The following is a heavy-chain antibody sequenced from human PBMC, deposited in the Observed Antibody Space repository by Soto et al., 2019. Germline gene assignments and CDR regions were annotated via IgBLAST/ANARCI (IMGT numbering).Heavy chain of an antibody. D-gene: IGHD5-18*01. V-gene: IGHV3-21*01. J-gene: IGHJ6*02. CDR3: ARDHSYGPNYYYGMDV. CDR2: ISSSSSYI. Sequence: GGSLRLSCAASGFTFSSYSMNWVRQAPGKGLEWVSSISSSSSYIYYADSVKGRFTISRDNAKNSLYLQMNSLRAEDTAVYYCARDHSYGPNYYYGMDVWGQGTTVTVSS. CDR1: GFTFSSYS.